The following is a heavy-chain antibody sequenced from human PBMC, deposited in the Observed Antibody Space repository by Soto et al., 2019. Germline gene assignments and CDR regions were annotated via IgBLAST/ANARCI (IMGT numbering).Heavy chain of an antibody. J-gene: IGHJ4*02. CDR3: ARGREFDS. V-gene: IGHV4-30-2*01. Sequence: PSETLSLTCAVSGGSLTSGTYSWNWIRQPPGKGLEWIGYIFPNGTTYYNPSLKSRVSISIDVSKNQFSLNLRSLTAADTAVYYCARGREFDSWGQGTLVTVSS. CDR1: GGSLTSGTYS. CDR2: IFPNGTT.